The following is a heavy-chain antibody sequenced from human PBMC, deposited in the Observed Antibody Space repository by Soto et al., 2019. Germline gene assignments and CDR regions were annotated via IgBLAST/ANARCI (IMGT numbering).Heavy chain of an antibody. CDR2: ISYDGSNK. CDR3: ASTMDV. CDR1: GFTFSSYA. J-gene: IGHJ6*02. V-gene: IGHV3-30-3*01. Sequence: QVQLVESGGGVVQPGRSLRLSCAASGFTFSSYAMHWVRQAPGKGLEWVAVISYDGSNKYYADSVKGRFTISRDNSKNTLYLQMNSLRDEDTAVYCCASTMDVWGQGTTVTVSS.